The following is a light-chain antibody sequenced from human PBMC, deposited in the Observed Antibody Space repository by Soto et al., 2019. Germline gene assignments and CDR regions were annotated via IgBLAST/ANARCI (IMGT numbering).Light chain of an antibody. Sequence: DMQVTQSQSSLSASVGDRVTITCRASQSISRYLNWYQQKPGKAPNLLIYVASSLQSEVPSRFSGSGSGTDFTLTITSLQPEDFATYYCQQSYGTPITFGQGTRLAIK. CDR3: QQSYGTPIT. J-gene: IGKJ5*01. CDR1: QSISRY. CDR2: VAS. V-gene: IGKV1-39*01.